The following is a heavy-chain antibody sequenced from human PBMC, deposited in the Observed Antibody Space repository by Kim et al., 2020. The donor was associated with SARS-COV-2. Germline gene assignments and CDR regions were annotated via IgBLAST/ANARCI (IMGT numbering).Heavy chain of an antibody. CDR3: AKDYLDGSMRKTYYYYGMDV. V-gene: IGHV3-23*01. Sequence: GGSLRLSCAASGFTFSSYAMSWVRQAPGKGLEWVSAISGSGGSTYYADSVKGRFTISRDNSKNTLYLQMNSLRAEDTAVYYCAKDYLDGSMRKTYYYYGMDVWGRGTTCTVSS. J-gene: IGHJ6*04. D-gene: IGHD3-10*01. CDR2: ISGSGGST. CDR1: GFTFSSYA.